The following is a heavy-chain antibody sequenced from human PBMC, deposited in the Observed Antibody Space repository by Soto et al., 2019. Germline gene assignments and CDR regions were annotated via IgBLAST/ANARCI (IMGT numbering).Heavy chain of an antibody. V-gene: IGHV3-30*04. Sequence: QVQLVESGGGVVQPGRSLRLSCAASAFTFRSYTMHWVRQAPGKGLEWVATISYDGSKTNYADSVRGQFTISRDNSKSTLFLQMDSLRPEDTAVYSCARDRDSSYFPPPYYFDSWGQGTLVTVSS. D-gene: IGHD4-4*01. CDR1: AFTFRSYT. J-gene: IGHJ4*02. CDR3: ARDRDSSYFPPPYYFDS. CDR2: ISYDGSKT.